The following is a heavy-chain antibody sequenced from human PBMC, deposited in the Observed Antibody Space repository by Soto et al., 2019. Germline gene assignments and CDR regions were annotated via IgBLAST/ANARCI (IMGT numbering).Heavy chain of an antibody. J-gene: IGHJ5*02. CDR3: ASDRGYTCNSGWFDP. D-gene: IGHD1-7*01. Sequence: QVQLVQSGAEVKKPGASVKVSCKASGYTFSSYGISWVRQAPGQGLEWMGRISAYNGNTNYAQKLQGRVTMTTDTTTSTAYMELRRLRSDDTAVYSCASDRGYTCNSGWFDPWGQGTLVTVSS. CDR1: GYTFSSYG. CDR2: ISAYNGNT. V-gene: IGHV1-18*01.